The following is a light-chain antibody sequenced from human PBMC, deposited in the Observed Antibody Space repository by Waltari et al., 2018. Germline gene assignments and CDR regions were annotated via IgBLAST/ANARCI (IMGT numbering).Light chain of an antibody. J-gene: IGLJ2*01. CDR1: RSNIGNIA. V-gene: IGLV1-36*01. Sequence: QSVLTQTPPVSEAPRQRVTISCSGSRSNIGNIAVNWYQQVPGKAPKLLVFADVLLPSVVAGRFAGAKSGTSASLATSGLRAEDEGVYFCAAWDDSLKGVLFGGGTKLTVL. CDR3: AAWDDSLKGVL. CDR2: ADV.